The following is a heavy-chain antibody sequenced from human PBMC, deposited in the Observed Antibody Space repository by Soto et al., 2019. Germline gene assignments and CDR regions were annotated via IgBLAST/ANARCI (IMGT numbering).Heavy chain of an antibody. CDR2: ISHEGGTQ. Sequence: QVQLAESGGGVVQPGGSLRLSCAASGFTFSDYGIDWIRQAPGKGLEWVAVISHEGGTQYYADSVRGRFTVSRDNSKNILYLQMNSLRAEDTAVYYCARDAGGQSGNFIFDNWGQGTLVTVSS. D-gene: IGHD1-26*01. V-gene: IGHV3-33*08. CDR1: GFTFSDYG. J-gene: IGHJ4*02. CDR3: ARDAGGQSGNFIFDN.